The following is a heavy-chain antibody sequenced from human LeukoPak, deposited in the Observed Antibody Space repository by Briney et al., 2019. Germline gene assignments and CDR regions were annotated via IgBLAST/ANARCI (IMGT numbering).Heavy chain of an antibody. CDR3: VGFDY. Sequence: GGSLRLSCAASRFTFSSYAMSWVRQAPGKGLEWVSSISGSSDRTFYADSVKGRFTISRDNSKNTLFLQMNTLRAEDTAVYYCVGFDYWGQGTLVTVSS. J-gene: IGHJ4*02. CDR1: RFTFSSYA. CDR2: ISGSSDRT. V-gene: IGHV3-23*01.